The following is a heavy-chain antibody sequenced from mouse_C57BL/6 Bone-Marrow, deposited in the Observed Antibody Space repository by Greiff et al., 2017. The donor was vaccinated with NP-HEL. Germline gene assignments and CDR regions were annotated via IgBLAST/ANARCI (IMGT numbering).Heavy chain of an antibody. J-gene: IGHJ3*01. CDR2: IYPRSGNT. D-gene: IGHD2-4*01. Sequence: VQLQQSGAELARPGASVKLSCKASGYTFTSYGISWVKQRTGQGLEWIGEIYPRSGNTYYNEKFEGKATLTADKSSSTAYMELRSLTSEDSAVYFCARRGLRVFAYWGQGTLVTVSA. CDR3: ARRGLRVFAY. V-gene: IGHV1-81*01. CDR1: GYTFTSYG.